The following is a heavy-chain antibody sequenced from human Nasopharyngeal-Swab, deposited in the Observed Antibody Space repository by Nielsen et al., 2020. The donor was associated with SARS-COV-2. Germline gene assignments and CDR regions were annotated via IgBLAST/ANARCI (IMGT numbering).Heavy chain of an antibody. V-gene: IGHV3-23*01. Sequence: VRQAPGKGLEWVSTISGSGGGTYYADSVKGRFVISRDNAKNSLYLQMNSLRAEDTAVYYCARDGLDYDFWSAYFMDVWGQGTTVTVSS. J-gene: IGHJ6*02. CDR3: ARDGLDYDFWSAYFMDV. D-gene: IGHD3-3*01. CDR2: ISGSGGGT.